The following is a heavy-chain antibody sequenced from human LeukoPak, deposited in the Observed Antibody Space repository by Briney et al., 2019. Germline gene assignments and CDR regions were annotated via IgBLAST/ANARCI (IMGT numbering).Heavy chain of an antibody. CDR2: INGSGGST. CDR3: ARDGNGYYYYYMDV. Sequence: GGSLRLSCAASGFTFSSYAMSWVRQAPGKGLEGVSDINGSGGSTYYADSVKGRFTISRDNAKNSLYLQMNSLRAEDTAVYYCARDGNGYYYYYMDVWGKGTTVTISS. V-gene: IGHV3-23*01. CDR1: GFTFSSYA. J-gene: IGHJ6*03.